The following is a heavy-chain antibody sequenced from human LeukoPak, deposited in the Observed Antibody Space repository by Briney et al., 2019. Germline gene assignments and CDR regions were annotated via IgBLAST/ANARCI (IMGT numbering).Heavy chain of an antibody. V-gene: IGHV3-20*04. D-gene: IGHD1-26*01. CDR2: ITRNGGST. CDR1: AFTFSSYA. Sequence: GRSLRLSCAASAFTFSSYAMSWVRQPPGKGLEWASGITRNGGSTGYADSVKGRLTISRDNAKNALYLQMNSLRAEDTALYYCSSSIVGANRGFDYWGQGTLVTVSS. J-gene: IGHJ4*02. CDR3: SSSIVGANRGFDY.